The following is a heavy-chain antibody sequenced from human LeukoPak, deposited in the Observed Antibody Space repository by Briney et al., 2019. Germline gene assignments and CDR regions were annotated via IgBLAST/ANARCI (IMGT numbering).Heavy chain of an antibody. CDR3: ASCYGSGSYSAFDI. V-gene: IGHV4-59*01. CDR2: IYYSGST. Sequence: PSETLSLTCTVSGGSISSDHWNWIRQPPGKGLEWIGCIYYSGSTYYNPSLKSRVTISVDMSKSQFSLRLTSVTAADTAVYYCASCYGSGSYSAFDIWGQGTMVTVSS. D-gene: IGHD3-10*01. CDR1: GGSISSDH. J-gene: IGHJ3*02.